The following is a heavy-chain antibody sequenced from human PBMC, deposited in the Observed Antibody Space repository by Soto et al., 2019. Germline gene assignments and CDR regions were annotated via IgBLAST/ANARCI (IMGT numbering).Heavy chain of an antibody. CDR3: ARDLSYSIVVAGSLFGP. Sequence: QVQLVESGGGVVLPGRSLRLSCAASGFTFSSYGMQWVRQAPGKGLEWVAFIWYDGSNKYYADSVKGRFTVSRDNSKNTLYLQMNSLRAEDTAVYYCARDLSYSIVVAGSLFGPWGQGTLVTVSS. CDR1: GFTFSSYG. CDR2: IWYDGSNK. D-gene: IGHD6-19*01. V-gene: IGHV3-33*01. J-gene: IGHJ5*02.